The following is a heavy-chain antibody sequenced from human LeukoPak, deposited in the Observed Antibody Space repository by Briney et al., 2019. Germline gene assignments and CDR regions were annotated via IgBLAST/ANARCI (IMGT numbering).Heavy chain of an antibody. CDR3: ARSYCSSTSCYPYFDY. CDR1: GGSISSSSYY. CDR2: IYYSGST. J-gene: IGHJ4*02. D-gene: IGHD2-2*01. V-gene: IGHV4-39*01. Sequence: SETLSLTCTVSGGSISSSSYYWGWIRQPPGKGLEWIGSIYYSGSTYYNPSLKSRVTISVDTSKNQFSLKLSSVTAADTAVYYCARSYCSSTSCYPYFDYWGQGTLVTVSS.